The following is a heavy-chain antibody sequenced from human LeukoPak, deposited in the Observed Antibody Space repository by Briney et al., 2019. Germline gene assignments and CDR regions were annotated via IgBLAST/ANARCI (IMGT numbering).Heavy chain of an antibody. Sequence: SETLSLTCAVSGDSISSTTSYWSWIRQPPGKGLEWIGYISYSGSTNFNPSLKSRVTISVDTSKNQFSLKLSSVTAADTAVYYCAREGTAGTNLNWFDPWGQGTLVTVSS. CDR1: GDSISSTTSY. CDR3: AREGTAGTNLNWFDP. J-gene: IGHJ5*02. CDR2: ISYSGST. V-gene: IGHV4-61*01. D-gene: IGHD1-1*01.